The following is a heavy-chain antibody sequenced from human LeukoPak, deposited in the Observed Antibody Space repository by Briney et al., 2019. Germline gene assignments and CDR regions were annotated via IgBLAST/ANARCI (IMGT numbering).Heavy chain of an antibody. CDR2: INHSGST. Sequence: LESSETLSLTCAVYGGSFSGYYWGWIRQPPGKGLEWIGEINHSGSTNYNPSLKSRVTISVDTSKNQFSLKLSSVTAADTAVYYCARGDYYDSSGYYNPPFDYWGQGTLVTVSS. J-gene: IGHJ4*02. CDR1: GGSFSGYY. D-gene: IGHD3-22*01. CDR3: ARGDYYDSSGYYNPPFDY. V-gene: IGHV4-34*01.